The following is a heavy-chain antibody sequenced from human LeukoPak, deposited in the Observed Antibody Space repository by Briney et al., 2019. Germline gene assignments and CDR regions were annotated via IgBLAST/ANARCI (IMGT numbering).Heavy chain of an antibody. Sequence: GGALRLSCAASGFTFGNYAMNWVRQAPGKGLEWVSSISDSGGSTYYADSVKGRFTISRDNSKNTLYMHLNSLRGEDTAIYYCAKDYRNNGVYIFFVSWGEGTLVTVSS. V-gene: IGHV3-23*01. D-gene: IGHD2-8*01. J-gene: IGHJ4*02. CDR3: AKDYRNNGVYIFFVS. CDR1: GFTFGNYA. CDR2: ISDSGGST.